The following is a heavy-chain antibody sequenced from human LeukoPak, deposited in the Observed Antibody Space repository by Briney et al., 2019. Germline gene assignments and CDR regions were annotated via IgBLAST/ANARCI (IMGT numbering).Heavy chain of an antibody. J-gene: IGHJ4*02. Sequence: GGSLRLSCAASGFTFSSYWMSWVRQAPRKRLEWVAYIKQDGSEKYYVGSVRGRFTISRDNDKNSLYLQMNSLRVDDMAVYYCARILWWAPDYWGQGTLVTVSS. V-gene: IGHV3-7*01. CDR2: IKQDGSEK. D-gene: IGHD2-21*01. CDR1: GFTFSSYW. CDR3: ARILWWAPDY.